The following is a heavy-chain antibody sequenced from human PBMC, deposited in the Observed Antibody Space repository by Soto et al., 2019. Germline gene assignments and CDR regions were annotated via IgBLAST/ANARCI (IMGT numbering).Heavy chain of an antibody. D-gene: IGHD1-26*01. CDR3: ARSGSSHEFDY. J-gene: IGHJ4*02. V-gene: IGHV3-33*01. Sequence: GGSLRLSCAASGFTFSTYGMQWVRQAPGKGLEWVAVIWVDGIKKDYGDSVKGRFTISRDTSKNTLDLQMNSLRAEDTAVYYCARSGSSHEFDYWGQGTPVTVSS. CDR2: IWVDGIKK. CDR1: GFTFSTYG.